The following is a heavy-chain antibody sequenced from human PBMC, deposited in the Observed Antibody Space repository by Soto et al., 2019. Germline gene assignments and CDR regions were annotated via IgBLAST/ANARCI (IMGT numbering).Heavy chain of an antibody. CDR2: ISSTTNYI. CDR3: ARESEDLTSNFDY. V-gene: IGHV3-21*01. J-gene: IGHJ4*02. CDR1: GFTFSDYS. Sequence: GGSLRLSCAVSGFTFSDYSMNWVRQAPGKGLEWVSSISSTTNYIYYADSMKGRFTVSRDNAKNSVYLDMNSLSAEDTAVYYCARESEDLTSNFDYWGQGTLVTVSS.